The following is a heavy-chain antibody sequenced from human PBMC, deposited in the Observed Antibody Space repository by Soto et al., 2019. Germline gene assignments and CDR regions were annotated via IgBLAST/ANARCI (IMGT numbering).Heavy chain of an antibody. CDR1: GFTFNYYP. CDR2: VSLDGSNK. V-gene: IGHV3-30-3*01. D-gene: IGHD6-19*01. CDR3: VRLPGPLVAVLYIYPLDGREAMSDVDV. J-gene: IGHJ6*02. Sequence: QMQLVESGGGVVQPGGSLRLSCAASGFTFNYYPMHWVRQAPGKGLEWVAVVSLDGSNKYYADSVKGRFTISKDNSKKKLYLQMNSLRREDTAVYYCVRLPGPLVAVLYIYPLDGREAMSDVDVWGQGTTVTVSS.